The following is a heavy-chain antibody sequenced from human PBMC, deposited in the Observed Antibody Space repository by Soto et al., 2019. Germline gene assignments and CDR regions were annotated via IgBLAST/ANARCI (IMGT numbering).Heavy chain of an antibody. CDR2: IYPGDSDT. Sequence: GESLKISCKGSGYSFTSYWIGWVRQMPGKGLEWMGIIYPGDSDTRYSPSFQGQVTISADKSISTAYLQWSSLKASDTAMYYCARGADYDFWSGYCNWFDPWGQGTLVTVSS. D-gene: IGHD3-3*01. CDR3: ARGADYDFWSGYCNWFDP. V-gene: IGHV5-51*01. CDR1: GYSFTSYW. J-gene: IGHJ5*02.